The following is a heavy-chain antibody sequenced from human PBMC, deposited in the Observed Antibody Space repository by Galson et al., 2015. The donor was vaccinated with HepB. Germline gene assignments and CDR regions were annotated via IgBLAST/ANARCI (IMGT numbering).Heavy chain of an antibody. CDR1: GFSLSTSGVG. CDR2: IYWDDDK. J-gene: IGHJ4*02. CDR3: AHSPYCSWTSCYTAPNQYYFDY. D-gene: IGHD2-2*02. V-gene: IGHV2-5*02. Sequence: PALVKPTQTLTLTCTFSGFSLSTSGVGVGWIRQPPGKALEWLALIYWDDDKRYSPSLRSKLTITKDTSKNQVVLTMTNMDPVDTATYYCAHSPYCSWTSCYTAPNQYYFDYWGQGTLVTVSS.